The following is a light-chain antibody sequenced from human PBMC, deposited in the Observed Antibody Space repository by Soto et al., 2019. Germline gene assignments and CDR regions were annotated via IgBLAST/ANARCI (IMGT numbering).Light chain of an antibody. CDR3: SSFAGSNNFPYV. Sequence: QSVLTQLPSASGSPGQSVTISCTGTSSDVGAYDYVSWYQQHPGKAPKLMIYEINKRPSGVPDRFSGSKSGNTASLTVSGLQAEDEADYYCSSFAGSNNFPYVFGTGTKVTVL. J-gene: IGLJ1*01. V-gene: IGLV2-8*01. CDR1: SSDVGAYDY. CDR2: EIN.